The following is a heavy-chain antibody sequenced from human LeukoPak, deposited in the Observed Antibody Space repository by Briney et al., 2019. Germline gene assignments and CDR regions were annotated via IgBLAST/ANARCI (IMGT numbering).Heavy chain of an antibody. CDR3: ARVVDTAVAYDAFDI. V-gene: IGHV4-59*01. Sequence: SETLSLTCTVSGGSISSYYWSWIRQPPGKGLEWLGYIYYSGSTNYNPSLKSQVTISVDTSKNQFSLKLSSVTAADTAVYYCARVVDTAVAYDAFDIWGQGTMVTVSS. CDR2: IYYSGST. D-gene: IGHD5-18*01. CDR1: GGSISSYY. J-gene: IGHJ3*02.